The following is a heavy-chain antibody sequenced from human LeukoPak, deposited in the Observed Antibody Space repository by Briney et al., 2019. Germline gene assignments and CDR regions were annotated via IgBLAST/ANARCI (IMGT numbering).Heavy chain of an antibody. CDR2: IYRDGTT. J-gene: IGHJ3*02. CDR1: GLTVSSNY. CDR3: ARVDIIVVAKAFDI. V-gene: IGHV3-66*01. Sequence: PGGSLRLSGAASGLTVSSNYMSWVRQAPGKGLEWVSVIYRDGTTYYADSVKGRFTISRDNSKSTLYLQMNSLRAEDTAVYYCARVDIIVVAKAFDIWGRGTMVTVSS. D-gene: IGHD2-15*01.